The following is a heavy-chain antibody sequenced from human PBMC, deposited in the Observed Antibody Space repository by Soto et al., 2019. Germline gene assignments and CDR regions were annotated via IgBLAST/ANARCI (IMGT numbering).Heavy chain of an antibody. CDR2: ISSSSSYT. D-gene: IGHD3-16*01. J-gene: IGHJ3*02. CDR1: GFTFSDYY. CDR3: ASLSAQGDAFDI. Sequence: QVQLVESGGGLVKPGGSLRVSCAASGFTFSDYYMSWIRQAPGKGLEWVSYISSSSSYTNYADSVKGRFTISRDNAKNSLYLQMNSLRAEDTAVYYCASLSAQGDAFDIWGQGTMVTVSS. V-gene: IGHV3-11*06.